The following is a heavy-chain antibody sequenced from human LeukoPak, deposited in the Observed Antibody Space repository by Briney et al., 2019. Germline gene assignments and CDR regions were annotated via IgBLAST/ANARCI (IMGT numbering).Heavy chain of an antibody. CDR3: ARDRGYDSADH. CDR2: IKEDGSEK. V-gene: IGHV3-7*01. J-gene: IGHJ4*02. CDR1: GFTFSSYW. D-gene: IGHD5-12*01. Sequence: GGPLRLSCAASGFTFSSYWMRWVRQAPGKGLEWVANIKEDGSEKYYLDSVKGRFTVSRDNAWNSLYLQMNSLRVEDTAVYYCARDRGYDSADHWGQGTLVTVSS.